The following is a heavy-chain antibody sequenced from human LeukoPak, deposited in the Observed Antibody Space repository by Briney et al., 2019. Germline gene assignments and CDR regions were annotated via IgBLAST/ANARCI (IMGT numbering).Heavy chain of an antibody. CDR3: AELGITMIGGV. CDR1: GFTVSSNS. J-gene: IGHJ6*04. D-gene: IGHD3-10*02. CDR2: IYSDNT. V-gene: IGHV3-53*01. Sequence: PGGSLRLSCTVSGFTVSSNSMSWVRQAPGKGLEWVSFIYSDNTHYSYSVKGRFTISIDNSKNTLYLQMNSLRAEDTAVYYCAELGITMIGGVWGKGTTVTISS.